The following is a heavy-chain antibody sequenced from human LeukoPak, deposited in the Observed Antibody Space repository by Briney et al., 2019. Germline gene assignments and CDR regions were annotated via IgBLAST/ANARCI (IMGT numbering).Heavy chain of an antibody. CDR2: IYYSGST. V-gene: IGHV4-59*08. Sequence: SETLSLTCTASGGSISSYYWSWIRQPPGKGLEWIGYIYYSGSTNYNPSLKSRVTISVDTSKNQFSLKLSSVTAADTAVYYCARSRRIVGATTLIGNFDHWGQGTLVTVSS. CDR1: GGSISSYY. D-gene: IGHD1-26*01. J-gene: IGHJ4*02. CDR3: ARSRRIVGATTLIGNFDH.